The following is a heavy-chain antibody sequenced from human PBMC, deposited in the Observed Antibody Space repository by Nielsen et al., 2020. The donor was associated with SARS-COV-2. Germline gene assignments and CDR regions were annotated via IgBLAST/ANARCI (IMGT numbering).Heavy chain of an antibody. Sequence: GESLKISCSASGFTFSSTWMDWVRQAPGQGLVWVSRINPSGSGTAYADSVKGRFAVSRDNAENSLYLQMNSLRAEDTALYYCAKGYGSGSLLQVFDYWGQGTLVTVSS. CDR2: INPSGSGT. J-gene: IGHJ4*02. CDR1: GFTFSSTW. CDR3: AKGYGSGSLLQVFDY. D-gene: IGHD3-10*01. V-gene: IGHV3-74*01.